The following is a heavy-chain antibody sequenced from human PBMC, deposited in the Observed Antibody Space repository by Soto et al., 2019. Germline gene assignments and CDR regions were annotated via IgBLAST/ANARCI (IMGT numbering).Heavy chain of an antibody. CDR1: GFTFSTYA. CDR2: ISGSGGST. J-gene: IGHJ5*02. Sequence: PGGSLRLSCAASGFTFSTYAMSWVRQAPGKGLEWVSVISGSGGSTYYADSVKGRFTISRDNSKNTLYLQMNSLRAEDTAVNYCAKMGSGDFWSGKYNWFDPWGRGTLVTVSS. V-gene: IGHV3-23*01. CDR3: AKMGSGDFWSGKYNWFDP. D-gene: IGHD3-3*01.